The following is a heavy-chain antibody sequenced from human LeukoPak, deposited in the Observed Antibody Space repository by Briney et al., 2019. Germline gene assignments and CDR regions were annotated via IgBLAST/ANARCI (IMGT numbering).Heavy chain of an antibody. V-gene: IGHV1-2*02. CDR2: INPNSGGT. J-gene: IGHJ3*02. D-gene: IGHD3-22*01. CDR3: ARAQRYYDSSGAFDI. CDR1: GYTFTGYY. Sequence: ASVKVSCKASGYTFTGYYMHWVRQAPGQGLEWMGWINPNSGGTNYAKKFQGRVTMTRDTSISTAYMELSRLRSDDTAVYYCARAQRYYDSSGAFDIWGQGTMVTVSS.